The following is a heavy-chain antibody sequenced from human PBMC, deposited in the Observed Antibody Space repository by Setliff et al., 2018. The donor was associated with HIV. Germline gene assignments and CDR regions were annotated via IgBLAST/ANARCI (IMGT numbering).Heavy chain of an antibody. Sequence: GGSLRLSCAASGFTFSNYAMTWVRQAPGKGLEWVANIDRDGSETNYVDSVKGRFTIFRDNAKSSMYLQMNSLRTEDTAVYYCARSGGDCSGISCYSLWFDPWGHGTLVTVSS. J-gene: IGHJ5*02. CDR2: IDRDGSET. CDR3: ARSGGDCSGISCYSLWFDP. D-gene: IGHD2-15*01. CDR1: GFTFSNYA. V-gene: IGHV3-7*03.